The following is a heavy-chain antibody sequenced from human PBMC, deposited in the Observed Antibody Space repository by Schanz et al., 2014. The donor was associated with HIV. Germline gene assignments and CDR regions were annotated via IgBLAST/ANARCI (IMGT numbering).Heavy chain of an antibody. CDR3: ARGSVASFDY. CDR2: ISYDGSSK. V-gene: IGHV3-30*03. J-gene: IGHJ4*02. Sequence: QVQLVESGGGVVQPGRSLRLSCAASGFTFSRDGMNWVRQAPGKGLECVAVISYDGSSKYYADSVKGRFTISRDNAKSSLFLQMNSLRAEDTAVYYCARGSVASFDYWGQGTLVTVSS. CDR1: GFTFSRDG. D-gene: IGHD2-15*01.